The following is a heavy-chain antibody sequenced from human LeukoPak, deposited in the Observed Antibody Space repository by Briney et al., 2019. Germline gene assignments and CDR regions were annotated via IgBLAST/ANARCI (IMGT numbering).Heavy chain of an antibody. V-gene: IGHV4-34*01. CDR2: IYHSGRT. Sequence: SETLSLTCAVYGGSFSGHYWTWIRQPPGKGLEWIGEIYHSGRTNFDPSLKSRLTISVDTSKNQFSLKLASVTAADTAVYYCGRRRAYTSNWYVDYWGQGTLVTVSS. CDR1: GGSFSGHY. CDR3: GRRRAYTSNWYVDY. J-gene: IGHJ4*02. D-gene: IGHD6-13*01.